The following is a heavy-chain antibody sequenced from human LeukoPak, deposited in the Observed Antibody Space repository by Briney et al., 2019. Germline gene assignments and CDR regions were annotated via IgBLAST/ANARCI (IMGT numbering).Heavy chain of an antibody. Sequence: PSETLSLTCAVYGGSFSGYYWSWIRQPPGKVLEWIGEINHSGSTNYNPSLKSRVTISVDTSKNQFSLKLSSVTAADTAVYYCARSYSYAWFDPWGQGTLVTVSS. D-gene: IGHD5-18*01. V-gene: IGHV4-34*01. CDR2: INHSGST. J-gene: IGHJ5*02. CDR1: GGSFSGYY. CDR3: ARSYSYAWFDP.